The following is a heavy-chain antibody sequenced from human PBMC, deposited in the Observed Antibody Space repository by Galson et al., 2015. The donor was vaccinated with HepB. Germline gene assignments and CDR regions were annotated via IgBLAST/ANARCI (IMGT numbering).Heavy chain of an antibody. CDR2: ISSSSSYT. D-gene: IGHD6-13*01. V-gene: IGHV3-11*06. J-gene: IGHJ4*02. CDR3: ARGSRSWGEVGYFDY. CDR1: GFTFSDYY. Sequence: SLRLSCAASGFTFSDYYMSWIRQAPGKGLEWVSYISSSSSYTNYADSVKGRFTISRDNAKNSLYLQMNSLRAEDTAVYYCARGSRSWGEVGYFDYWGQGTLVTVSS.